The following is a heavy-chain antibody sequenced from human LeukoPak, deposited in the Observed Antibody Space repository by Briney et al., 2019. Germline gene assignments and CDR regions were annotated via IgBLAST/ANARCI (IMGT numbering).Heavy chain of an antibody. J-gene: IGHJ4*02. D-gene: IGHD5-18*01. Sequence: GSLRLSCAASGFTFSSYAMHWVRQAPGKGLEWVAVISYDGSNKYYADSVKGRFTISRDNSKNTLYLQMNSLRAEDTAVYYCARQVGYSYGLFDQWGQGTLVIVSS. CDR3: ARQVGYSYGLFDQ. CDR2: ISYDGSNK. V-gene: IGHV3-30-3*01. CDR1: GFTFSSYA.